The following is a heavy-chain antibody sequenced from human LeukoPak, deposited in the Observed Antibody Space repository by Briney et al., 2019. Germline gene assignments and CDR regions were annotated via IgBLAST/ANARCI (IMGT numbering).Heavy chain of an antibody. CDR2: IIPVFNIA. CDR3: ARDEGILRSHF. J-gene: IGHJ4*02. D-gene: IGHD3-9*01. CDR1: GGTFSSYG. V-gene: IGHV1-69*04. Sequence: GSSVKVSCKTSGGTFSSYGIVWVRQAPGQGLEWLGRIIPVFNIANYARKFQGRVSITADKSTTTAYMELTSLTSEDTAVYFCARDEGILRSHFWGQGTLVTVSS.